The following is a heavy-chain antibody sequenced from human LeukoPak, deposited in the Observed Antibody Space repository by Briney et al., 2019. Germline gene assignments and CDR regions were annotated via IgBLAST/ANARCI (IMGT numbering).Heavy chain of an antibody. CDR3: ARGTIVVVTAWGYYFDY. J-gene: IGHJ4*02. CDR1: GGSISIFGYY. D-gene: IGHD2-2*01. Sequence: SETLSLTCTVSGGSISIFGYYWSWIRQHPGKGLEWIWYNYYSGSTYYNPSLKSRVTISADTSKNQFSLKLSSVAAADTAGYYCARGTIVVVTAWGYYFDYWGQGTLVTVSS. CDR2: NYYSGST. V-gene: IGHV4-31*03.